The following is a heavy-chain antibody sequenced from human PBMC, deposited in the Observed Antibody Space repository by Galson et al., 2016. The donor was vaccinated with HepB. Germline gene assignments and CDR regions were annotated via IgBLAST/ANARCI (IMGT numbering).Heavy chain of an antibody. CDR2: NSRDSGII. V-gene: IGHV3-48*01. CDR1: GFTFSNYA. D-gene: IGHD1-1*01. Sequence: SLRLSCAASGFTFSNYAMNWVRQAPGKGLEWVSHNSRDSGIIDYADSVKGRFTVSRVNGKNSLFLQMNSLRAEDTAVYYCVRDNDWAFDYWGQGILVTV. J-gene: IGHJ4*02. CDR3: VRDNDWAFDY.